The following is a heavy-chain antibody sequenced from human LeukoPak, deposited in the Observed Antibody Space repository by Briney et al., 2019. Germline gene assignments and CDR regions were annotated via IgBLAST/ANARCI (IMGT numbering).Heavy chain of an antibody. Sequence: SETLSLTCAVYGGSFSTYYWSWIRQPPGKGLEWIGEINHTGSTNYNSSLKSRVTISVDTSKNQFSLKLSSVTAADTAMYYCARGLGPAANPNWFDPWGQGTLVTVSS. J-gene: IGHJ5*02. V-gene: IGHV4-34*01. CDR1: GGSFSTYY. CDR2: INHTGST. D-gene: IGHD2-2*01. CDR3: ARGLGPAANPNWFDP.